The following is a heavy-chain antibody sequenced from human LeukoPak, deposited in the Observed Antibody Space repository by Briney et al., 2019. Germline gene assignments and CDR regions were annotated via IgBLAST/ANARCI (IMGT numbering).Heavy chain of an antibody. CDR1: GGSVSSGGYY. J-gene: IGHJ4*02. CDR3: ARVTIFGDYYFDY. D-gene: IGHD3-3*01. CDR2: IYYSGST. Sequence: SQTLSLTCTVSGGSVSSGGYYWNWIRQHPGKGLEWIGYIYYSGSTYYNPSLKSRVTISVDTSKNQFSLKLSSVTAADTAVYYCARVTIFGDYYFDYWGQGTLVTVSS. V-gene: IGHV4-31*03.